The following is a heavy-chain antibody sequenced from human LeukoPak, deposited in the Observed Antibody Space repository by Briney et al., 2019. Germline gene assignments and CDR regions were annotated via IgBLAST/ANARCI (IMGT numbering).Heavy chain of an antibody. V-gene: IGHV3-20*04. Sequence: GGSLRLSCAASGFTFDDYGMSWVRHAPGKGLEWVSGINWNGGSTGYADSVKGRFTISRDNAKNSLYLQMNSPRAEDTALYYCASCSSTSCYTRGYFDYWGQGTLVTVSS. CDR1: GFTFDDYG. CDR3: ASCSSTSCYTRGYFDY. J-gene: IGHJ4*02. CDR2: INWNGGST. D-gene: IGHD2-2*02.